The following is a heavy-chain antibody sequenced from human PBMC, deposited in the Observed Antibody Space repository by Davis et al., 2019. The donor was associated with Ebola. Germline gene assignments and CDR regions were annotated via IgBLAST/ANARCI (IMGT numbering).Heavy chain of an antibody. D-gene: IGHD6-13*01. CDR3: ARDRSIAAADFNYYYGMDV. CDR1: GFTFSSYS. Sequence: GESLKIPCAASGFTFSSYSMNWVRQAPGKGLEWVSSISSSRSYIYYADSVKGRFTISRDNAKNSLYLQMNSLRAEDTAVYYYARDRSIAAADFNYYYGMDVWGKGTTVTVSS. V-gene: IGHV3-21*01. CDR2: ISSSRSYI. J-gene: IGHJ6*04.